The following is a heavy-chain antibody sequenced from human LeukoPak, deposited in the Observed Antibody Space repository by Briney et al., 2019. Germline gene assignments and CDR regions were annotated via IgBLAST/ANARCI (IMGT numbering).Heavy chain of an antibody. Sequence: GGSLRLSCAASGFTFSTYAVHWVRQAPGKGLEWVAVISYDGSKRYYADSVKGRFTISRDNSKNAFLQMNSLRAEDTAVYYYARDYDTSGSYFYFFDYWGQGTLVTVSS. CDR2: ISYDGSKR. CDR1: GFTFSTYA. D-gene: IGHD3-22*01. J-gene: IGHJ4*02. V-gene: IGHV3-30-3*01. CDR3: ARDYDTSGSYFYFFDY.